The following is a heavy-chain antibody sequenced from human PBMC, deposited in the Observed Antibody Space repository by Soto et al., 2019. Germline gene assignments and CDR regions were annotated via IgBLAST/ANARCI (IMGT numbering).Heavy chain of an antibody. D-gene: IGHD3-10*01. CDR2: ISGSGDTI. Sequence: QVQLVESGGGLVKPGGSLRLSCAASGFTFSDSDMTCIRQAPGKGLEWISYISGSGDTIYYADSVKGRFTVSRDNAKNSLYLQMNSLRAEDTAVYYCASYPYYYAAEYWGEGTLVTVSS. CDR1: GFTFSDSD. CDR3: ASYPYYYAAEY. J-gene: IGHJ4*02. V-gene: IGHV3-11*01.